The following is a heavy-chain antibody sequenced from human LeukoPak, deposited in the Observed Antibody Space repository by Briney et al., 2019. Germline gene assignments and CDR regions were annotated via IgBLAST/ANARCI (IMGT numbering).Heavy chain of an antibody. Sequence: GASVKVSCKASGGTFSSYAISWVRQAPGQGLEWMGRIIPILGIANYAQKFQGRVTITADKSTSTAYMELSSLRSEDTAVYYCASRSGIAVAALDYWGQGTLVTVSS. CDR3: ASRSGIAVAALDY. D-gene: IGHD6-19*01. J-gene: IGHJ4*02. CDR1: GGTFSSYA. V-gene: IGHV1-69*04. CDR2: IIPILGIA.